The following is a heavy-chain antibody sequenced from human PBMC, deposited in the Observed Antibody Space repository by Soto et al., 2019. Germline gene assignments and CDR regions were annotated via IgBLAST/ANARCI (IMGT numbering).Heavy chain of an antibody. Sequence: GGSLRLSCAASGLPFTNAWMTLVRQSPGKGLEWVGRIKSIPNGGTTDYAAPVKGRFAISRDDSKNTVYLQMNSLKTEETDVYYCTTEMSNNMRVVVLWGQGTVLTFSS. CDR1: GLPFTNAW. V-gene: IGHV3-15*01. CDR2: IKSIPNGGTT. CDR3: TTEMSNNMRVVVL. D-gene: IGHD2-15*01. J-gene: IGHJ4*02.